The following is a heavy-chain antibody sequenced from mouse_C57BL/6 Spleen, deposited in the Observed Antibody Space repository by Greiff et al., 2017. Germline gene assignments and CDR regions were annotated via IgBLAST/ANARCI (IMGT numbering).Heavy chain of an antibody. D-gene: IGHD1-2*01. CDR1: GYTFTSYW. J-gene: IGHJ4*01. V-gene: IGHV1-69*01. CDR2: IDPSDSYT. CDR3: ARGITTAQYYAMDY. Sequence: VQLQQPGAELVMPGASVKLSCKASGYTFTSYWMHWVKQRPGQGLEWIGEIDPSDSYTNYNQKFKGKSTLTVDKSSSTAYMQLSSLTSEDSAVYYCARGITTAQYYAMDYWGQGTSVTVSS.